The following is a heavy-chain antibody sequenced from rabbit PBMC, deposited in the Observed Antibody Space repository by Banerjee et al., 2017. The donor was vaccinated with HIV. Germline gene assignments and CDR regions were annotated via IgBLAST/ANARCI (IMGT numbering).Heavy chain of an antibody. Sequence: QSLEESGGDLVKPGASLTLTCAASGFTFSGYWMCWVRQAPGKGLEWIACIIAGSSGNTYYASWAKGRFTISKASSTTVTLQMTSLTAADTATYFCARDNSSDGYYFNLWGPGTLVTVS. D-gene: IGHD1-1*01. J-gene: IGHJ4*01. V-gene: IGHV1S40*01. CDR3: ARDNSSDGYYFNL. CDR2: IIAGSSGNT. CDR1: GFTFSGYW.